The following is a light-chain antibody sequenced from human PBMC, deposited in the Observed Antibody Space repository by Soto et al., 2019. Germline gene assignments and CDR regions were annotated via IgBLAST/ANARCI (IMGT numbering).Light chain of an antibody. CDR1: SSDVGGYNY. Sequence: QSVLTQPPSASGSPGQSVTISCTGTSSDVGGYNYVSWYQQEPGKAPKLMIYEVTKRPSGVPDRFSGSKSGNTASLAISGLRSDDEADYFCATWDDSLNGFYVFGTGTKVTVL. V-gene: IGLV2-8*01. J-gene: IGLJ1*01. CDR3: ATWDDSLNGFYV. CDR2: EVT.